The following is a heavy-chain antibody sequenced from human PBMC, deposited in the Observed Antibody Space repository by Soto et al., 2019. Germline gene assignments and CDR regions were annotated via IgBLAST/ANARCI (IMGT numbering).Heavy chain of an antibody. J-gene: IGHJ4*02. V-gene: IGHV3-33*06. CDR3: AKGPYYDFWSGYIYYFEY. D-gene: IGHD3-3*01. Sequence: PGGSLRLSCAASGFTFSSYGMHWVRQAPGKGLEWVAVVWGNGGNKYYADSVKGRFTISRDNSKNTLYLQMNSLRADDTAVYYSAKGPYYDFWSGYIYYFEYWGQGTLVTVSS. CDR2: VWGNGGNK. CDR1: GFTFSSYG.